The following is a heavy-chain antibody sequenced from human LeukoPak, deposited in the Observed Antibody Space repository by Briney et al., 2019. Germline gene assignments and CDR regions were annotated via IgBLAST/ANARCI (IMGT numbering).Heavy chain of an antibody. CDR3: ARGSSEYSHGLDY. CDR2: IWYDGSKK. CDR1: GFTFSNYG. Sequence: GGSLGLSCAASGFTFSNYGIHWVRQSPGKGLEWVTVIWYDGSKKYYADSVKGRFTISRDNSKNTLYLQMSSLRGEDTAMYYCARGSSEYSHGLDYWGQGTLVTVSS. J-gene: IGHJ4*02. V-gene: IGHV3-33*01. D-gene: IGHD5-18*01.